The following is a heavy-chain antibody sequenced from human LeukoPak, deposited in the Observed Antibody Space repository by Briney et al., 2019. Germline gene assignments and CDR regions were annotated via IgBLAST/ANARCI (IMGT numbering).Heavy chain of an antibody. CDR3: ARTKRTYYYDSSGYYPPDY. CDR1: GFTFSSYA. V-gene: IGHV3-66*01. CDR2: IYSGGST. Sequence: PGGSLRLSCAASGFTFSSYAMSWVRQAPGKGLEWVSVIYSGGSTYYADSVKGRFTISRDNSENTLYLQMNSLRAEDTAVYYCARTKRTYYYDSSGYYPPDYWGQGTLVTVSS. J-gene: IGHJ4*02. D-gene: IGHD3-22*01.